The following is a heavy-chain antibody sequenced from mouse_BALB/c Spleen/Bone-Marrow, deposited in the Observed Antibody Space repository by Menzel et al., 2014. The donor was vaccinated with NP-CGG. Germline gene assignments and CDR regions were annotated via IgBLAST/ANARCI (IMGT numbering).Heavy chain of an antibody. V-gene: IGHV3-8*02. J-gene: IGHJ4*01. Sequence: VQLQQSGPSLVKPSQTLSLTCSVTGDSITSGYWSWIRKFPGNKLEYMGYISYSGSTYYNPSLKSRISISRDISKNXYYLQLNSVTTEDTATYYCARDSSGGILAMDYWGQGTSGTVSS. CDR3: ARDSSGGILAMDY. CDR1: GDSITSGY. CDR2: ISYSGST. D-gene: IGHD3-2*01.